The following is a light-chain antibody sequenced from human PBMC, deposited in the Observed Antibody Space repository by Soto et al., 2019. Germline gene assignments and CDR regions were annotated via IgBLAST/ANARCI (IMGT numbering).Light chain of an antibody. CDR1: SSNIGNNGNY. V-gene: IGLV1-51*01. J-gene: IGLJ2*01. CDR3: ETWDSSLSAHV. Sequence: QSVLTQPPSVSAAPGQTVTISCSGSSSNIGNNGNYVSWYQQVPGTAPKVLIYDNNRRPSGIPDRFSGSKSGTSATLGITGLQTGDEADYYCETWDSSLSAHVFGGGTKLTVL. CDR2: DNN.